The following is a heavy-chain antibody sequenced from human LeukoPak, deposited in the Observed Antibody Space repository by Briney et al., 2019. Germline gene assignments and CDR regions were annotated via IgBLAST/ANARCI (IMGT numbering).Heavy chain of an antibody. CDR1: GGSISSRDYY. V-gene: IGHV4-31*03. Sequence: ASETLSLTCTVFGGSISSRDYYWTWIRQYPGKGLEWIGYIYYSGTTSYNPSLKSRVTISVDTSKNQFSLTLGSVTAADTAVYYCARDRYGSGTHGGLGMYWYDPWGQGTLVTVSS. J-gene: IGHJ5*02. D-gene: IGHD3-10*01. CDR3: ARDRYGSGTHGGLGMYWYDP. CDR2: IYYSGTT.